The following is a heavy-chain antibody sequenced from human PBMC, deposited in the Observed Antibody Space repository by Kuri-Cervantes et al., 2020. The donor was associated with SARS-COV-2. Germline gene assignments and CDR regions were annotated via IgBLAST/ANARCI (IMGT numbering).Heavy chain of an antibody. CDR2: ISSSSSTI. J-gene: IGHJ4*02. CDR1: GFTFSSYS. V-gene: IGHV3-48*01. CDR3: ARGMGRYSSSFDY. Sequence: GESLKISCAASGFTFSSYSMNWVRQAPGKGLEWVSYISSSSSTIYYADSVKSRFTISRDNAKNSLYLQMNSLRAEDTAVYYCARGMGRYSSSFDYWGQGTLVTVSS. D-gene: IGHD6-6*01.